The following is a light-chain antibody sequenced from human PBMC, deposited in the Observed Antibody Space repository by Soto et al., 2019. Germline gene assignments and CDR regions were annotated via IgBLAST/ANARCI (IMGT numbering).Light chain of an antibody. CDR1: QSVSNK. J-gene: IGKJ5*01. Sequence: EILMTQSPATLSVSPGERATLSCRASQSVSNKLAWYQHRPGQAPRLLIFRASFRASGIPARFSGSGFGTEFTLTISSLQSEDFALYYCQQYDSWPPITFGQGTRLEI. CDR3: QQYDSWPPIT. V-gene: IGKV3-15*01. CDR2: RAS.